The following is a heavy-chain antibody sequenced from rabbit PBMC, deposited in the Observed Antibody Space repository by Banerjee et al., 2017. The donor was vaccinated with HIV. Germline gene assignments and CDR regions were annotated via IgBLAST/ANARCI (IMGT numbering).Heavy chain of an antibody. CDR3: ARDLHREFNL. J-gene: IGHJ4*01. CDR1: GFSLGSYA. Sequence: QSLEESGGDLVKPGASLTLTCTVSGFSLGSYAMNWVRQAPGKGLEWIGYIDTGDGNTYYASWAKGRFTISKTSSTVTLQMTSLTAADTATYFCARDLHREFNLWGQGTLVTVS. CDR2: IDTGDGNT. V-gene: IGHV1S40*01.